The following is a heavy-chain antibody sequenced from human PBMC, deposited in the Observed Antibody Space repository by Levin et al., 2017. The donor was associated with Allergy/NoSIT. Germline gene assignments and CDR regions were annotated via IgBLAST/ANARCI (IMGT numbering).Heavy chain of an antibody. CDR2: ISDHGNTI. J-gene: IGHJ4*02. V-gene: IGHV3-74*01. CDR3: ARDLSGFSDY. D-gene: IGHD5-12*01. Sequence: PGGSLRLSCEVSGFTLSNFWMHWVRQAPGKGLMWISRISDHGNTIDYADSVKGRFTISRDFAKNTLYLQMNSLRVEATAVYYCARDLSGFSDYWGQGALVTVSS. CDR1: GFTLSNFW.